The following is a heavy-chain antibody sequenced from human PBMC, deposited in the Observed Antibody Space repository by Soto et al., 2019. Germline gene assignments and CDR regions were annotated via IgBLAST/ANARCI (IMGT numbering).Heavy chain of an antibody. CDR3: AKRRDYYFDY. Sequence: GGSLRLSCAASGFTFSSYAMSWVRQAPGKGLEWVSAISGSGGSTYYADSVKRRFTISRDNSKNTLYRQMNSLRAEDTVVYYCAKRRDYYFDYWGQGTLVTVSS. J-gene: IGHJ4*02. CDR2: ISGSGGST. CDR1: GFTFSSYA. V-gene: IGHV3-23*01.